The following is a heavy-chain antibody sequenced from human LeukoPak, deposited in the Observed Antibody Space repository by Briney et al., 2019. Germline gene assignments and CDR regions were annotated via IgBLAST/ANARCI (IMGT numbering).Heavy chain of an antibody. CDR3: ARARQYDILTGYYTRMTASDI. CDR2: LIPIFGTA. CDR1: GGTFSSYA. Sequence: AVKVSCKASGGTFSSYAISWVRQPPGQGLEWMGGLIPIFGTANYAQKFQGRDTMTADETTSTDYLELRSLRSQDTTVHCCARARQYDILTGYYTRMTASDISGQETIVTVS. J-gene: IGHJ3*02. D-gene: IGHD3-9*01. V-gene: IGHV1-69*01.